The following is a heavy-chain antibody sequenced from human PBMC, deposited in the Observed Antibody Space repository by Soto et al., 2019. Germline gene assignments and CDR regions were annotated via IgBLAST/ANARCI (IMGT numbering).Heavy chain of an antibody. CDR1: GGTFSSYA. V-gene: IGHV1-69*01. J-gene: IGHJ6*02. CDR2: IIPIFGTA. D-gene: IGHD2-15*01. Sequence: QVQLVQSRAEVKKPGSSVKVSCKAPGGTFSSYAISWVRQAPGQGLEWMGGIIPIFGTAKYAQKFQGRVTITADESTSTGYMELSSLRSEDTAVYYCARSQGGSSSLDIYYYYYYGMDVWGQGTTVTVSS. CDR3: ARSQGGSSSLDIYYYYYYGMDV.